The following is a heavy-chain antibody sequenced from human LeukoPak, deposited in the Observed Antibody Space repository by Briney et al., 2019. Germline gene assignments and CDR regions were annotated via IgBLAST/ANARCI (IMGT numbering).Heavy chain of an antibody. V-gene: IGHV3-23*01. J-gene: IGHJ4*02. Sequence: PGGSLRLSSAASGFTFSSYAMSWVRQAPGKGLEWVSAISGSGGSTYYADSVKGRFTISRDNSKNTLYLQMNSLRAEDTAVYYCAKYRGVSPTTVVIDYWGQGTLVTVSS. CDR3: AKYRGVSPTTVVIDY. CDR1: GFTFSSYA. D-gene: IGHD4-23*01. CDR2: ISGSGGST.